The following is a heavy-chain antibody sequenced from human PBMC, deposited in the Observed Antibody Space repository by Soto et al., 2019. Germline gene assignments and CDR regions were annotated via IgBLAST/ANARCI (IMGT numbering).Heavy chain of an antibody. CDR3: AGLTYTNYASSGYYNRLDP. D-gene: IGHD3-22*01. CDR1: GGSISAYH. V-gene: IGHV4-59*01. J-gene: IGHJ5*02. Sequence: PSQTLSLTCSVSGGSISAYHWNWIRQPPGKGLEWIGYIYYSGTTNYSPSLKSRVTISVDTSKKQFSLKLSSVTPADTAVYYCAGLTYTNYASSGYYNRLDPWGQGTLVTGSS. CDR2: IYYSGTT.